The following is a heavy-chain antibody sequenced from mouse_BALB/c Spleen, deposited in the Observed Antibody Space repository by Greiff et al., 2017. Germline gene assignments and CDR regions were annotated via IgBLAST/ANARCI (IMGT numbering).Heavy chain of an antibody. CDR1: GFTFSSYT. V-gene: IGHV5-12-2*01. J-gene: IGHJ4*01. Sequence: EVHLVESGGGLVQPGGSLKLSCAASGFTFSSYTMSWVRQTPEKRLEWVAYISNGGGSTYYPDTVKGRFTISRDNAKNTLYLQMSSLKSEDTAMYYCARREYGVYAMDYWGQGTSVTVSS. CDR2: ISNGGGST. CDR3: ARREYGVYAMDY. D-gene: IGHD2-10*02.